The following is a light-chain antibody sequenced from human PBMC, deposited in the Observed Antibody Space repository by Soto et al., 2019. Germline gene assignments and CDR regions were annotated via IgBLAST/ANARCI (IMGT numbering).Light chain of an antibody. J-gene: IGKJ4*01. CDR2: AAS. V-gene: IGKV1-39*01. CDR3: PQSYSTLLT. CDR1: QDISNY. Sequence: DIQMTQSPSSLSASVGDRVTITCRASQDISNYLNWYQQKPGKAPQLLIYAASSFHSGVPSRFSPSGSGTDFTLTITSLQPEDFATYFCPQSYSTLLTFGGGTKVEIK.